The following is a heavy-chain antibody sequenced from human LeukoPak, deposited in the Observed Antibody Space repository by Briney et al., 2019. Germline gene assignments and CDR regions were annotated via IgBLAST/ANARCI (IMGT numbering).Heavy chain of an antibody. CDR2: IYYSGST. J-gene: IGHJ5*02. V-gene: IGHV4-59*01. Sequence: SESLSLTCTVSGGSISSYYWSWIRQPPGKGLEWVGYIYYSGSTNYNPSLKSRATISVGTSNNQFLLKLMSRPAAETPGSYFERRGEYSNSWKGWFDPWGQGTLVTVSS. D-gene: IGHD6-13*01. CDR3: ERRGEYSNSWKGWFDP. CDR1: GGSISSYY.